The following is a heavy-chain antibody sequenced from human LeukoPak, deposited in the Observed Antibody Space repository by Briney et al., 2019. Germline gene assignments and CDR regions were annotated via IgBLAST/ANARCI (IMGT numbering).Heavy chain of an antibody. J-gene: IGHJ5*02. V-gene: IGHV4-59*01. CDR1: GGSISGYY. CDR3: ARQLRNWFDP. Sequence: SETLSLTCTVSGGSISGYYWSWIRQPPGKGLEWIGYTYYSGSTNYNPSLKSRVTISVDTSKNQFSLKLSSVTAADTAVYYCARQLRNWFDPWGQGTLVTVS. CDR2: TYYSGST. D-gene: IGHD5-12*01.